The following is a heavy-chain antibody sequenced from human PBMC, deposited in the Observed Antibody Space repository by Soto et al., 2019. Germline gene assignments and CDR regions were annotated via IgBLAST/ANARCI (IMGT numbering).Heavy chain of an antibody. J-gene: IGHJ6*02. CDR3: ARDRYIRYSYGPTYYYYYGMDV. CDR1: GFTFSSYT. CDR2: ISYDGDNQ. Sequence: QVQLVESGGGVVQPGRSLRLSCATSGFTFSSYTMHWVRQAPGKGLEWVAVISYDGDNQYYVDSVKGRFAISRDDSENTLYLQMNSLRAEDTAVYYCARDRYIRYSYGPTYYYYYGMDVWGQGTTVTVSS. D-gene: IGHD5-18*01. V-gene: IGHV3-30*09.